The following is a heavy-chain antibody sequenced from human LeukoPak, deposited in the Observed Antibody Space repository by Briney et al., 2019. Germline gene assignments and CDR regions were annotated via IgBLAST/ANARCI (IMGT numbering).Heavy chain of an antibody. V-gene: IGHV3-13*01. D-gene: IGHD5-18*01. J-gene: IGHJ4*02. CDR3: ARDSYGYNYGTTISY. CDR1: GFTFSSYD. CDR2: IGTAGDT. Sequence: PGGSLRLSCAASGFTFSSYDMHWVRQATGKGLEWVSAIGTAGDTYYPGSVKGRFTISRENAKNSLYLQMNSLRAEDTAVYYCARDSYGYNYGTTISYWGQGTLVTVSS.